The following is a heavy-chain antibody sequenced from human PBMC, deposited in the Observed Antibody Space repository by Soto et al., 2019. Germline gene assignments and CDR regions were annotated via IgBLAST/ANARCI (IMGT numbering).Heavy chain of an antibody. D-gene: IGHD6-6*01. Sequence: SETLSLTCTVSGGSISSSSYYWGWIRQPPGKGLEWIGSIYYSGSTYYNPSLKSRVTISVDTSKNLFSLKLSSVTAADTAVYYCARLYSSSDYWGQGTLVTVSS. J-gene: IGHJ4*02. CDR2: IYYSGST. CDR1: GGSISSSSYY. V-gene: IGHV4-39*01. CDR3: ARLYSSSDY.